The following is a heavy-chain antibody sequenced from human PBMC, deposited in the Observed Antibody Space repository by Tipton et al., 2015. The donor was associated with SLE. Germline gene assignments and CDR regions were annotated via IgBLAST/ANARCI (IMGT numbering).Heavy chain of an antibody. CDR1: EFTFSSYA. CDR2: ISGSGGST. D-gene: IGHD3-9*01. CDR3: AKDHDYDIWPGLLSFDI. V-gene: IGHV3-23*01. J-gene: IGHJ3*02. Sequence: SLRLSCAASEFTFSSYAMSWVRQAPGKGLEWVSAISGSGGSTYYADSVKGRFTISRDNSKNTLYLQMNSLRAEDTAVYYCAKDHDYDIWPGLLSFDIWGQGTMVAVSS.